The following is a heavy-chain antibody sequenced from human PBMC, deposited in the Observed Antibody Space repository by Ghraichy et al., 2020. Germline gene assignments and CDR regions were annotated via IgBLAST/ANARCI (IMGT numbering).Heavy chain of an antibody. V-gene: IGHV4-61*02. CDR2: IYTSGST. Sequence: SETLSLTCTVSGGSISSGSYYWSWIRQPAGKGLEWIGRIYTSGSTNSNPSLKSRVTISIDTSKNQFSLRLYSVTAADTAGYYCARVLTYGDYVDYWGQGTLVTVSS. D-gene: IGHD4-17*01. J-gene: IGHJ4*02. CDR1: GGSISSGSYY. CDR3: ARVLTYGDYVDY.